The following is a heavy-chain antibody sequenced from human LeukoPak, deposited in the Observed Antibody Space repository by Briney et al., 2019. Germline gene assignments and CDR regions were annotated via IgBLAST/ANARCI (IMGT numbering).Heavy chain of an antibody. D-gene: IGHD3-22*01. CDR3: GRESTYYDSSGKAPFDY. CDR1: GFTFSTYS. J-gene: IGHJ4*02. V-gene: IGHV3-48*01. Sequence: GGSLRLSCAASGFTFSTYSMNWVRQAPGKGLEWVSYISSSSSTIYYADSVKGRLTISRDNAKNSLYLQMNSLRAEDTAVYYCGRESTYYDSSGKAPFDYGGKETLVTVSS. CDR2: ISSSSSTI.